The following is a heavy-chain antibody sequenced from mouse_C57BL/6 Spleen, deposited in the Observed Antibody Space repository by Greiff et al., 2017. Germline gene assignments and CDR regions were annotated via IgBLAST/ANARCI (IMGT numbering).Heavy chain of an antibody. V-gene: IGHV1-7*01. D-gene: IGHD1-1*01. CDR3: ASMYYYGSSYEGGYFDV. Sequence: QVQLQQSGAELAKPGASVKLSCKASGYTFTSYWMHWVKQRPGQGLEWIGYINPSSGYTKYNQKLKEKATLPADKSSSTAYMQLSSLTYEYSAVYYCASMYYYGSSYEGGYFDVWGTGTTVTVSS. CDR1: GYTFTSYW. CDR2: INPSSGYT. J-gene: IGHJ1*03.